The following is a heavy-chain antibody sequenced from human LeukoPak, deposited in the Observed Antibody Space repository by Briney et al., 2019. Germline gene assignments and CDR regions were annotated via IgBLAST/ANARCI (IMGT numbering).Heavy chain of an antibody. V-gene: IGHV3-30*18. CDR1: GFTFSSYG. CDR3: AKDLSSTSPYYYYGMDV. CDR2: ISYDGSNK. J-gene: IGHJ6*02. D-gene: IGHD2-2*01. Sequence: PGGSLRLSCAASGFTFSSYGMHWVRQAPGKGLEWVAVISYDGSNKYYADSVKGRFTISRDNSKNTLYLQMNSLRAEDTAVYYCAKDLSSTSPYYYYGMDVWGQGTTVTVSS.